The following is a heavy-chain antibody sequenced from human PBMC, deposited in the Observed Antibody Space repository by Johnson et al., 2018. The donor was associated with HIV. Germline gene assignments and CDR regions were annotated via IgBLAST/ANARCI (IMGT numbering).Heavy chain of an antibody. CDR2: ISYDVSNK. J-gene: IGHJ3*02. D-gene: IGHD4-17*01. CDR1: GFTFRSYA. V-gene: IGHV3-30-3*01. Sequence: QVQLMESGGGVVQPGRSLRLSCVASGFTFRSYAMHWVRQAPGKGLEWVAVISYDVSNKYYADSVKGRFTISRDNSKNTLYLQMNSLRAEDTAVYYCARDWPLVATVTADAFDIWGQGTMVTVSS. CDR3: ARDWPLVATVTADAFDI.